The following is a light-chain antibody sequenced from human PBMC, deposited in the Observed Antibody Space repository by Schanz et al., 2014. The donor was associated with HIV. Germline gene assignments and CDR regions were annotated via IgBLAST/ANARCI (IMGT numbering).Light chain of an antibody. CDR2: WAS. Sequence: DFVMTQSPDSLAVSLGERATINCKSSQSLFYSSNNKNYLAWYQQKPGPPPKLLIYWASTRESGVPDRFSGSGSGTDFTLTITSLQAEDVAVYYCQQYYSSLYTFGQGTKLEIK. J-gene: IGKJ2*01. CDR3: QQYYSSLYT. V-gene: IGKV4-1*01. CDR1: QSLFYSSNNKNY.